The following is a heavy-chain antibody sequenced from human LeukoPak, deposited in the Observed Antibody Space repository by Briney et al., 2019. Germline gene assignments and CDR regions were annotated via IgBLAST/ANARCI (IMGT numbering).Heavy chain of an antibody. CDR1: GGSFSGYY. Sequence: SETLSLTCAVYGGSFSGYYWSWIRQPPGKGLEWVGEINHSGSTNYNPSLKSRVTISVDTSKNQFSLKLSSVTAADTAVYYCARGLSSGWYYAGWFDPWGQGTLVTVSS. D-gene: IGHD6-19*01. J-gene: IGHJ5*02. V-gene: IGHV4-34*01. CDR3: ARGLSSGWYYAGWFDP. CDR2: INHSGST.